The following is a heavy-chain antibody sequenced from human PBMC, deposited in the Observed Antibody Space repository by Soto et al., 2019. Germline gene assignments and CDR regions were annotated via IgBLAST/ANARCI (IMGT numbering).Heavy chain of an antibody. CDR3: PREAIAARTPTD. CDR1: GYTFTGYY. V-gene: IGHV1-2*02. J-gene: IGHJ4*02. D-gene: IGHD6-6*01. CDR2: INPNGGGT. Sequence: QVQVVQSGAEVKKPGASVKVSCKASGYTFTGYYLHWVRQAPGQGLEWLGWINPNGGGTNYAQDFQGRITMTRDASINTAYLEVTRLRSEATAVYYVPREAIAARTPTDWGQGTLVT.